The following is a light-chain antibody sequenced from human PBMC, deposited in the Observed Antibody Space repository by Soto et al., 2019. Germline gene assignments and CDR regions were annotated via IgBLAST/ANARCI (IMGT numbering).Light chain of an antibody. CDR2: DTS. J-gene: IGKJ4*01. Sequence: EIVLTQSPATLSFSPGERATLSCRASQSVFTSLAWFQQKPGQAPKLLISDTSNRATGIPARFSGSGSGTDFTLTISSLEPEDFAVYYCQQRNSWPLTFGGGTKVEIK. CDR3: QQRNSWPLT. CDR1: QSVFTS. V-gene: IGKV3-11*01.